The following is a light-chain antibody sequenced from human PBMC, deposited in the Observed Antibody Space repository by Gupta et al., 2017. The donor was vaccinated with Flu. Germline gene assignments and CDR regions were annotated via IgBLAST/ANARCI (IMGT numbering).Light chain of an antibody. CDR1: SSDVGSSNY. V-gene: IGLV2-8*01. CDR2: EVN. CDR3: SSYAGNNNYV. J-gene: IGLJ1*01. Sequence: QSALTQPPSASGSPGQSVTISCTGTSSDVGSSNYVSWYQQHPGKAPKVLIYEVNKRPSGVPGRFSGSKSGNAASLTVSGLQAAEEADYYCSSYAGNNNYVFGTGTKVTVL.